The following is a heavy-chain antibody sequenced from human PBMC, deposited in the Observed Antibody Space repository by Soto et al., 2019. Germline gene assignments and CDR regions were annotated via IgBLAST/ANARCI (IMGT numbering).Heavy chain of an antibody. CDR1: GFTFSSYA. J-gene: IGHJ3*02. CDR3: ARDGYCSGGSCWGAFDI. Sequence: GGSLRLSCAASGFTFSSYAMHWVRQAPGKGLEWVAVISYDGSNKYYADSVKGRFTISRDNSKNTLYLQMNSLRAEDTAVYYCARDGYCSGGSCWGAFDIWGQGTMVTVSS. CDR2: ISYDGSNK. V-gene: IGHV3-30-3*01. D-gene: IGHD2-15*01.